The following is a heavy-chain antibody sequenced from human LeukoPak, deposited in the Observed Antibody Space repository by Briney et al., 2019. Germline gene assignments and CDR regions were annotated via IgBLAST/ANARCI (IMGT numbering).Heavy chain of an antibody. D-gene: IGHD6-19*01. V-gene: IGHV3-74*01. Sequence: PGGSLTLSCAASGFTFSSYEMNWVRQAPGKGPVWVSRIHSDGSSTIYADSVKGRFTISRDNSKNTLYLQMNSLRAEDTAVYYCARVRYSSGWLYYFDYWGQGTLVTVSS. CDR2: IHSDGSST. J-gene: IGHJ4*02. CDR1: GFTFSSYE. CDR3: ARVRYSSGWLYYFDY.